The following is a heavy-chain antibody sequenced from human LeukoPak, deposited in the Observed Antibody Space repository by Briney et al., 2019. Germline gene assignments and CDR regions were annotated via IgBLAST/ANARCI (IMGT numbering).Heavy chain of an antibody. CDR1: GFTFSSYG. Sequence: PGGSLRLSCAASGFTFSSYGMNWVRQAPGKGLEYVSAINNNGDRTYYANSVKARFIIFRDNSKNTLYLQMGSLRPEDMGVYYCAREERGLAIDYWGQGTLVTVSA. J-gene: IGHJ4*02. CDR2: INNNGDRT. V-gene: IGHV3-64*01. D-gene: IGHD5-12*01. CDR3: AREERGLAIDY.